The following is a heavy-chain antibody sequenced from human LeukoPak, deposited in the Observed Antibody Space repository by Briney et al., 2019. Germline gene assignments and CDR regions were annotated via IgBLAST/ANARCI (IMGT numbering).Heavy chain of an antibody. J-gene: IGHJ4*02. D-gene: IGHD3-9*01. CDR1: GFTFSSYA. Sequence: PGGSLRLSCAASGFTFSSYAMSWVRQAPGKGLEWVSGISGSGGTTYYADSVKGRFTISRDNSKNTLSLQMKSLRAEDTAVYYCAKEGYDTLTGYYPFDYWGQGTLVTVSS. V-gene: IGHV3-23*01. CDR3: AKEGYDTLTGYYPFDY. CDR2: ISGSGGTT.